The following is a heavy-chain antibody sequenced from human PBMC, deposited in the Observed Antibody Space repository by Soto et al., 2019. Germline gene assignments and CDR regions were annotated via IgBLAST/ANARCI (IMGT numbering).Heavy chain of an antibody. CDR1: GFTFSSYG. V-gene: IGHV3-30*18. Sequence: SLRLSCAASGFTFSSYGMHCVRQAPGKGLEWVAVISYDGSNKYYADSVKGRFTISRDNSKNTLYLQMNSLRAEDTAVYYCAKGRLAVRGVIITPYFDYWGQGTLVTVSS. CDR2: ISYDGSNK. J-gene: IGHJ4*02. D-gene: IGHD3-10*01. CDR3: AKGRLAVRGVIITPYFDY.